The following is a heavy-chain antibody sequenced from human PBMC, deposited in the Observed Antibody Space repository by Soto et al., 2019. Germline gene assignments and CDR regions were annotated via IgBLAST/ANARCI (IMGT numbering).Heavy chain of an antibody. D-gene: IGHD1-20*01. CDR1: GVTFSSYA. Sequence: EVQLLESGGGLVQPGGSLRLSCAASGVTFSSYAMSWVRQAPGKGLEWVSGISASGVSTYYADSAKGRFTISRDNSKXXXYLXXXXXXXXXXXXXXXVKDRYKLGPKGSDYWGQGTLVTVSS. CDR2: ISASGVST. V-gene: IGHV3-23*01. J-gene: IGHJ4*02. CDR3: VKDRYKLGPKGSDY.